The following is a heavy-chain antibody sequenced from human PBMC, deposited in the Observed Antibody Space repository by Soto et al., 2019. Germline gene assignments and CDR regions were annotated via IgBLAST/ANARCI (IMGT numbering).Heavy chain of an antibody. V-gene: IGHV5-51*01. J-gene: IGHJ6*02. CDR3: ATTGTVTRPYYYYGMDV. Sequence: GESLKISCKGSGYSFTSYWIGWVRQMPGKGLEWMGIIYPGDSDTRYSPSFQGQVTISADKSISTAYLQWSSLKASDTAMYYFATTGTVTRPYYYYGMDVWGQGTTVTVSS. D-gene: IGHD4-4*01. CDR2: IYPGDSDT. CDR1: GYSFTSYW.